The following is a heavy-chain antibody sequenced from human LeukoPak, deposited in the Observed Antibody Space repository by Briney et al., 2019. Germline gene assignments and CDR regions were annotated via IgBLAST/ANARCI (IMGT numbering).Heavy chain of an antibody. J-gene: IGHJ3*02. V-gene: IGHV3-23*01. CDR2: ISGSGGST. CDR1: GFTFSSYA. Sequence: HPGGSLRLSCAASGFTFSSYAMSWVRQAPGKGLEWVSAISGSGGSTYYADSVKGRFTISRDNSKNTLYLQMNSLRAEDTAVYYCAKRIKSEYYDILTGYLVGSAFDIWGQGTMVTVSS. D-gene: IGHD3-9*01. CDR3: AKRIKSEYYDILTGYLVGSAFDI.